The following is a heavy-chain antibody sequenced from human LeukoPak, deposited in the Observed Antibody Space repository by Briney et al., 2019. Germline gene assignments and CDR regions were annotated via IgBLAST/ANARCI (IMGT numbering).Heavy chain of an antibody. CDR1: GGTFRSYT. CDR3: ARGIIAAAGSDGFDP. D-gene: IGHD6-13*01. V-gene: IGHV1-69*02. CDR2: IIPILGIA. J-gene: IGHJ5*02. Sequence: SVKVSCKASGGTFRSYTISWVRQAPGQGLEWMGRIIPILGIANYGQKFQGRVTITADKSTSTAYMELSSLRSEDTAVYYCARGIIAAAGSDGFDPWGQGTLVTVSS.